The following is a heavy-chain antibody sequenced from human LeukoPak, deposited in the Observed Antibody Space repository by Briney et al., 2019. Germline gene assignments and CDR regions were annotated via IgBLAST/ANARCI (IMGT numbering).Heavy chain of an antibody. CDR1: GFTFDDYG. CDR3: ALGPSSPGGWFDP. CDR2: ISSSSSYI. V-gene: IGHV3-21*01. D-gene: IGHD1-26*01. Sequence: PGGSLRLSCAASGFTFDDYGMNWVRQAPGKGLEWVSSISSSSSYIYYADSLKGRFTISRDNAKNSLYLQMNSLRAEDTAVYYCALGPSSPGGWFDPWGQGTLVTVSS. J-gene: IGHJ5*02.